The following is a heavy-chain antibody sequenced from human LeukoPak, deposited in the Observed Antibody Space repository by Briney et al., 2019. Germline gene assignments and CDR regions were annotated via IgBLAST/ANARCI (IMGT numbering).Heavy chain of an antibody. CDR1: GGTFSSYA. D-gene: IGHD3-3*01. J-gene: IGHJ5*02. CDR3: ARDSITIFLFDP. CDR2: VIPILGIA. V-gene: IGHV1-69*04. Sequence: SVKVSCKASGGTFSSYAISWVRQAPGQGLEWMGRVIPILGIANYAQKFQGRVTITADKSTSTAYMELSSLRSEDTAVYYCARDSITIFLFDPWGQGTLVTVSS.